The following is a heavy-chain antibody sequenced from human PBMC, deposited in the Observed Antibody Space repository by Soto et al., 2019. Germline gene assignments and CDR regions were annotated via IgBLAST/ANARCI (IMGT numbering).Heavy chain of an antibody. Sequence: QVQLVESGGGVVQPGRSLRLSCAASGFTFSSYGMHWVRQAPGKGLEWVAVIWYDGSNKYYADSVKGRFTISRHNSKNTLYLQMNSLRAEDTAVYYCARQERELLSYFDYWGQGTLVTVSS. CDR3: ARQERELLSYFDY. CDR2: IWYDGSNK. J-gene: IGHJ4*02. CDR1: GFTFSSYG. V-gene: IGHV3-33*01. D-gene: IGHD1-26*01.